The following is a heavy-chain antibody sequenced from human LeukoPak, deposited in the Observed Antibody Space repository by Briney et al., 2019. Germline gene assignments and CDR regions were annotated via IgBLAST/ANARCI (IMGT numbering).Heavy chain of an antibody. CDR2: IYYSGST. CDR1: GGSISSGDYY. Sequence: SQTLSLTCTVSGGSISSGDYYWRWIRQPPGKGLEWIGYIYYSGSTYYNPSLKSRVTISVDTSKNQFSLKLSSVTAADTAVYYCARLCSSTSCFLPYGMDVWGQGHGHRLL. J-gene: IGHJ6*02. D-gene: IGHD2-2*01. V-gene: IGHV4-30-4*01. CDR3: ARLCSSTSCFLPYGMDV.